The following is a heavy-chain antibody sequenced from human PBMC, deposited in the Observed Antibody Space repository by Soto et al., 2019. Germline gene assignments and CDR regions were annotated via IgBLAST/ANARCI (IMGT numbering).Heavy chain of an antibody. CDR1: GFTFSSYA. V-gene: IGHV3-30-3*01. CDR3: AKDTTRVIPKYYFDY. D-gene: IGHD3-10*01. J-gene: IGHJ4*02. CDR2: ISYDGSNK. Sequence: GGSLRLSCAASGFTFSSYAMHWVRQAPGKGLEWVAVISYDGSNKYYADSVKGRFTISRDNSKNTLYLQMNSLRAEDTAVYYCAKDTTRVIPKYYFDYWGQGTLVTVSS.